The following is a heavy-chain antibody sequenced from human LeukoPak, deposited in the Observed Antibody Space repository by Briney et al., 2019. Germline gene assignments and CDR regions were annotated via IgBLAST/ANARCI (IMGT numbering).Heavy chain of an antibody. V-gene: IGHV4-31*11. CDR3: ATRDGYNRFDY. Sequence: PSETLSLTCAVYGGSFSGYYWSWIRQHPGKGLEWIGYIYYSGSTYYNPSLKSRVTISVDTSKNQFSLKLSSVTAADTAVYYCATRDGYNRFDYWGQGTPVTVSS. J-gene: IGHJ4*02. D-gene: IGHD5-24*01. CDR2: IYYSGST. CDR1: GGSFSGYY.